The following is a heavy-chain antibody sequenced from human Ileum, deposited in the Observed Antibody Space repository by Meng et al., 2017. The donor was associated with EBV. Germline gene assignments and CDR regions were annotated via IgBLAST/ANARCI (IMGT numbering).Heavy chain of an antibody. D-gene: IGHD1-14*01. V-gene: IGHV3-30*18. CDR1: DFTVGYYG. Sequence: QVRLGESGGGVVKPGCSLCRACAVTDFTVGYYGRPWVRQAPGKGLEWVAIVSYGGSDKLYADSVKGRFTIYRDNSDNTLFLQMNSLKPEDTAVYYCAKERRGFYAEHWGQGTLVTVSS. CDR2: VSYGGSDK. CDR3: AKERRGFYAEH. J-gene: IGHJ4*02.